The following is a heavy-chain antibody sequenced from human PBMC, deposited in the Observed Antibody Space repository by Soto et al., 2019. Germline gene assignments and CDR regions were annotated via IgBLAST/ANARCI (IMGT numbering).Heavy chain of an antibody. J-gene: IGHJ6*02. CDR3: HLELQSADVTAGRYYYGIDA. D-gene: IGHD2-21*02. Sequence: QVQLVQSGAEVKKPGSSVKVSCKASGGTFSSYAISWVRQAPGQGLEWMGGISPIFGTANYAQKFQGRVTITADESTSTAYMELSSLRSEDTAVYYCHLELQSADVTAGRYYYGIDAWGQGSTVTVSS. CDR1: GGTFSSYA. V-gene: IGHV1-69*01. CDR2: ISPIFGTA.